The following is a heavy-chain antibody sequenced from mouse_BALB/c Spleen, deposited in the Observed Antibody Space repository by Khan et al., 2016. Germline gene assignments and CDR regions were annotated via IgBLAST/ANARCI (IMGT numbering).Heavy chain of an antibody. CDR1: EYTFTNYG. Sequence: LVESGPELKKPGETVKISCKASEYTFTNYGMNWVKQAPGKGLKWMGWINTYTGEPTYAADLKGRFAFSLETSASTAYLQINNLKNEDMATYFCARRDDGYYYAMDYWGQGTSVTVSA. D-gene: IGHD2-3*01. CDR3: ARRDDGYYYAMDY. CDR2: INTYTGEP. J-gene: IGHJ4*01. V-gene: IGHV9-1*02.